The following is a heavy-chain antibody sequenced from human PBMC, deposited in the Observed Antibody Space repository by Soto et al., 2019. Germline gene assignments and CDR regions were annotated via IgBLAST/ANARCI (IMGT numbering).Heavy chain of an antibody. J-gene: IGHJ4*02. Sequence: PGESLKISCKGSGYSFTSYWIGWVRQMPGKGLEWMGIIYPGDSDTRYSPSFQGQVTISADKSISTVYLQWTSLRASDTAMYYCARVRILSGLFRSFDYWGQGTQVTVSS. CDR2: IYPGDSDT. CDR3: ARVRILSGLFRSFDY. V-gene: IGHV5-51*01. D-gene: IGHD3-10*01. CDR1: GYSFTSYW.